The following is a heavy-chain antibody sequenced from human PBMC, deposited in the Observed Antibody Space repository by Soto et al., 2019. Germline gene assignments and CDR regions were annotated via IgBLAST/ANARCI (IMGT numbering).Heavy chain of an antibody. J-gene: IGHJ4*02. D-gene: IGHD5-18*01. Sequence: PGGSLRLSCAVSGFTFSGSAMHWVRQASGKGLEWVGRIRSKANSYATAYAASVKGRFTISRDDSKNTAYLQMNSLKTEDTAVYYCITPGDTAMEPRHWGRGTLVTVSS. CDR3: ITPGDTAMEPRH. V-gene: IGHV3-73*01. CDR1: GFTFSGSA. CDR2: IRSKANSYAT.